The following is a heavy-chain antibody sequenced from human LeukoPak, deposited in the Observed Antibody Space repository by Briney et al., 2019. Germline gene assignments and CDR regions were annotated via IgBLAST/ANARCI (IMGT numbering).Heavy chain of an antibody. V-gene: IGHV3-21*01. CDR3: ASRLGFDI. CDR1: GFTFSSYS. J-gene: IGHJ3*02. Sequence: PGGSLRLSCAASGFTFSSYSMNWVRQAPGKGLEWVSAISSSSSYIYYAHPVKGRFTISRDNAKNSLYLQMNSLRAEDTAVYYCASRLGFDIWGQGTMVTVSS. D-gene: IGHD6-6*01. CDR2: ISSSSSYI.